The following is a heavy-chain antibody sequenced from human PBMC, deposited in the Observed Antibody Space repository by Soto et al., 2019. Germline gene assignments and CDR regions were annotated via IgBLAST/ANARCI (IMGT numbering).Heavy chain of an antibody. V-gene: IGHV3-30*03. CDR1: GFIFSSYG. CDR3: ERSTTWAPNYYYYALDV. CDR2: ISYDENNK. J-gene: IGHJ6*02. Sequence: QVQLVESGGGVVQPGRSLRLSCAASGFIFSSYGMHWVRQAPGKGLEWVAVISYDENNKHYADSVKGRFTISRDNSKNNLYLQMNSLRVEDTAVYYCERSTTWAPNYYYYALDVWGQGTTVTVSS. D-gene: IGHD1-1*01.